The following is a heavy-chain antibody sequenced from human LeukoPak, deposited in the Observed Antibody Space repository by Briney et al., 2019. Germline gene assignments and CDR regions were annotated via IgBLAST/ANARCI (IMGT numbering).Heavy chain of an antibody. CDR1: GGSISSGDYY. J-gene: IGHJ4*02. CDR3: ARVDYGSGSPFDY. Sequence: KTSETLSLTCTVSGGSISSGDYYWSWIRQPPGKGLEWIGYVYYSGSTYYNPSLKSRVTISVDTSKNQFSLKLSSVTAADTAVYYCARVDYGSGSPFDYWGQGTLVTVSS. V-gene: IGHV4-30-4*01. CDR2: VYYSGST. D-gene: IGHD3-10*01.